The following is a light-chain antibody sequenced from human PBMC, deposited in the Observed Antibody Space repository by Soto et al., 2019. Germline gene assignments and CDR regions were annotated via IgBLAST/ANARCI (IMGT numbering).Light chain of an antibody. V-gene: IGKV1-5*03. CDR2: KAS. CDR3: QQYESDSWT. J-gene: IGKJ1*01. CDR1: QSISSR. Sequence: DIQMTQSPSTLSASVGDRVTITCRASQSISSRLAWYQQKPGKVPKLLIYKASSLESGVPSRFSGSGSGTEFTLTISSLQPDDFATYYCQQYESDSWTFGQGTKVEI.